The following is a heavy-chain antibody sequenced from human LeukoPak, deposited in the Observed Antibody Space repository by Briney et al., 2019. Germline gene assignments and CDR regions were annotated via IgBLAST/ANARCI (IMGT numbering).Heavy chain of an antibody. CDR3: ARENTAVPGGDC. CDR1: GFTISPYW. Sequence: GGSLRLSCAASGFTISPYWMSWVRQAPGKGLEWVANIKQDGSEKYYVDSVKGRFAISRDNAKNSVYLQMNGLRAEDTAVHYCARENTAVPGGDCWGQGTLVTVSS. V-gene: IGHV3-7*01. CDR2: IKQDGSEK. J-gene: IGHJ4*02. D-gene: IGHD5-18*01.